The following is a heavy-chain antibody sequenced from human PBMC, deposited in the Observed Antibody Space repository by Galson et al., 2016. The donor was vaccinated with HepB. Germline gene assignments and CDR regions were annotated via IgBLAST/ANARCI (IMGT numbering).Heavy chain of an antibody. CDR2: LNPRGGST. V-gene: IGHV1-46*01. Sequence: SVKVSCKASGYTFTHYYIHWVRQAPGQGLEWMGLLNPRGGSTRYAQQFQGKVTMTTDTSTSTVYMELSSLRLEDTAEYYCARRLGSSGDYYYGMDVWGQGTTVTVSS. J-gene: IGHJ6*02. CDR3: ARRLGSSGDYYYGMDV. CDR1: GYTFTHYY. D-gene: IGHD6-13*01.